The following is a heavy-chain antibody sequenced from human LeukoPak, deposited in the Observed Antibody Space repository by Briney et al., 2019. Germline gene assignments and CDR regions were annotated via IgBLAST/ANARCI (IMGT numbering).Heavy chain of an antibody. CDR3: ASVAGITGRNWFDP. D-gene: IGHD1-20*01. J-gene: IGHJ5*02. CDR1: SYTFTSYG. CDR2: ISAYNGNT. V-gene: IGHV1-18*01. Sequence: ASVKVSCKASSYTFTSYGISWVRQAPGQGLEWMGWISAYNGNTNYAQKLQGRVTSTTDTSTSTAYMELRSLRADDTAVYYCASVAGITGRNWFDPWGQGTLVTVSS.